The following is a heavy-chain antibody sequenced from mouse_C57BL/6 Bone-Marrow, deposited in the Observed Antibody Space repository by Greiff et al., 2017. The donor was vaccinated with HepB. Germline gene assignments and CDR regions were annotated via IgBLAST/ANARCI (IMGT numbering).Heavy chain of an antibody. D-gene: IGHD2-5*01. J-gene: IGHJ3*01. Sequence: EVKLVESGAELVRPGASVKLSCTASGFNIKDDYMHWVKQRPEQGLEWIGWIDPENGDTEYASKFQGKATITADTSSNTAYLQLSSLTSEDTAVYYCTTAYYSNYVSVLWFAYWGQGTLVTVSA. CDR1: GFNIKDDY. CDR3: TTAYYSNYVSVLWFAY. V-gene: IGHV14-4*01. CDR2: IDPENGDT.